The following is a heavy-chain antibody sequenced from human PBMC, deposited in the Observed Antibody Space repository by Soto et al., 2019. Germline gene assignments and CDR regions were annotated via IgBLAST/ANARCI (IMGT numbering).Heavy chain of an antibody. D-gene: IGHD4-17*01. CDR3: AKDQIRVTTVTTCGY. Sequence: GGSLRLSCAASGFTFSSYAMSWVRQAPGKGLEWVSAISGSGGSTYYADSVKGRFTISRDNSKNTLYLQMNSLRAEDTAVYYCAKDQIRVTTVTTCGYWGQGTLVTVSS. J-gene: IGHJ4*02. CDR1: GFTFSSYA. V-gene: IGHV3-23*01. CDR2: ISGSGGST.